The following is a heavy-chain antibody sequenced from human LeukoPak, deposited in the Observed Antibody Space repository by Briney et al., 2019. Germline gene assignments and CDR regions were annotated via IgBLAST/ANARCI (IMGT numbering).Heavy chain of an antibody. CDR2: ISDIGTNP. CDR3: ARERYDSGSYYFDY. CDR1: GFTFSSYW. V-gene: IGHV3-23*01. D-gene: IGHD1-26*01. J-gene: IGHJ4*02. Sequence: GGSLRLSCAASGFTFSSYWMHWVRQPPGKGLEWVSVISDIGTNPNYADSVKGRFTISRDTSQNTLYLQMNSLRAEDTAIYYCARERYDSGSYYFDYWGQGTLVTVSS.